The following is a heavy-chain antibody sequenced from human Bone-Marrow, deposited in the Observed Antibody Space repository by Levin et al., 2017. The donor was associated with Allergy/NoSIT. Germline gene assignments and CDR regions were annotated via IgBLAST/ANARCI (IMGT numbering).Heavy chain of an antibody. CDR1: GFTFSSYA. J-gene: IGHJ4*02. D-gene: IGHD1-7*01. Sequence: AGGSLRLSCAASGFTFSSYAMHWVRQAPGKGLEWVAVISYDGSNKYYADSVKGRFTISRDNSKNTLYLQMNSLRAEDTAVYYCAHITGTNDWGQGTLVTVSS. V-gene: IGHV3-30-3*01. CDR3: AHITGTND. CDR2: ISYDGSNK.